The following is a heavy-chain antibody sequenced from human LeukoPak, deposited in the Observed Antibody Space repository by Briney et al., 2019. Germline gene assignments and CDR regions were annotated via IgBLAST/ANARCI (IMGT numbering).Heavy chain of an antibody. J-gene: IGHJ4*02. CDR2: IIPIFGTA. D-gene: IGHD5-24*01. CDR3: ARGGGYNSPQFDY. Sequence: SVKVSCKASGGTFSSYAISWMRQAPGQGLEWMGGIIPIFGTANYAQKFQGRVTITADESTSTAYMELSSLRSEDTAVYYCARGGGYNSPQFDYWGQGTLVTVSS. V-gene: IGHV1-69*13. CDR1: GGTFSSYA.